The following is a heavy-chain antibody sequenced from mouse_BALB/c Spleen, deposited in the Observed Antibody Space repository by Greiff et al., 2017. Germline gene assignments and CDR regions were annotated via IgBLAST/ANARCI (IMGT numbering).Heavy chain of an antibody. CDR1: GFTFSSYA. Sequence: DVMLVESGGGLVKPGGSLKLSCAASGFTFSSYAMSWVRQSPEKRLEWVAEISSGGSYTYYPDTVTGRFTISRDNAKNTLYLEMSSLRSEDTAMYYCARGDYDVKFAYWGQGTLVTVSA. CDR3: ARGDYDVKFAY. J-gene: IGHJ3*01. D-gene: IGHD2-4*01. CDR2: ISSGGSYT. V-gene: IGHV5-9-4*01.